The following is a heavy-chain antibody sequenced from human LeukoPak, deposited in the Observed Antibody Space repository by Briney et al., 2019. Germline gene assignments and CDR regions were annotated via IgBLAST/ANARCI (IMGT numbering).Heavy chain of an antibody. CDR1: GGSVSIGSYY. CDR3: ARDCSSTSCYTFGAFDI. J-gene: IGHJ3*02. V-gene: IGHV4-61*01. Sequence: PSETLSLTCTVYGGSVSIGSYYWSWIRQPPGKGLEWIGYTYYSGSTNYNPSLKSRVTISVDKSKNQFSLKLSSVTAADTAVYFCARDCSSTSCYTFGAFDIWGQGTMVTVSS. CDR2: TYYSGST. D-gene: IGHD2-2*02.